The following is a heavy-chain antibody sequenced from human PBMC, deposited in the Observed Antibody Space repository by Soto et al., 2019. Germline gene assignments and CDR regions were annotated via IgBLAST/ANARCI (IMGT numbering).Heavy chain of an antibody. J-gene: IGHJ6*02. D-gene: IGHD6-6*01. CDR3: ACLYWSGLRIAARVRHYGMDV. Sequence: ASVKVSCKASGFTFTAYYLYWMRQAPGQGLEWVGWINLNSDTTDIAPKFKGRVSLTRDTSISTAYMELNRLTSDDTAVYYCACLYWSGLRIAARVRHYGMDVWGQGTTVTVS. V-gene: IGHV1-2*02. CDR2: INLNSDTT. CDR1: GFTFTAYY.